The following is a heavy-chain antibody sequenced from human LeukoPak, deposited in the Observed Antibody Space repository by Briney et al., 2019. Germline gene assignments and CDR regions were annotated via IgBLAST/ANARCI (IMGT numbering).Heavy chain of an antibody. J-gene: IGHJ5*02. CDR2: IYYSGST. CDR3: ARGQGFGELSGWFDP. CDR1: GGSISSYY. V-gene: IGHV4-59*01. D-gene: IGHD3-10*01. Sequence: SETLSLTCTVSGGSISSYYWSWIRQSPGKGLEWIGYIYYSGSTNYNPSLKSRVTISVDTSKNQFSLKLSSVTAADTAVYYCARGQGFGELSGWFDPWGQGTLVTVSS.